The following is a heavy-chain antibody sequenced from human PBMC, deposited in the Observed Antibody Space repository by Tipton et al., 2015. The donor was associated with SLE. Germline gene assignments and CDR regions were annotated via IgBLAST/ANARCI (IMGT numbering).Heavy chain of an antibody. Sequence: GLVKPSETLSVTCTVSGYYISSGFYWDWIRQPPGKGLEWIGSIYHTGTSYYNPSLKSRVTLSVDTSKNQYSLRLNSVTAADTAVYYCAREPWRLDFWSGSTLGYLDVWGKGTTVTVSS. CDR3: AREPWRLDFWSGSTLGYLDV. CDR2: IYHTGTS. D-gene: IGHD3-3*01. V-gene: IGHV4-38-2*02. J-gene: IGHJ6*03. CDR1: GYYISSGFY.